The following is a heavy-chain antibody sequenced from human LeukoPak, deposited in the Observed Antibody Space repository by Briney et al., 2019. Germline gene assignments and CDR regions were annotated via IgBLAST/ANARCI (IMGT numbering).Heavy chain of an antibody. V-gene: IGHV1-2*02. J-gene: IGHJ4*02. CDR1: GCTFTGYY. CDR3: ASEPAMVTSTAPGWGY. D-gene: IGHD5-18*01. CDR2: INPNSGGT. Sequence: ASVKVSCKASGCTFTGYYMHWVRQAPGQGLEWMGWINPNSGGTNYAQKFQGRVTMTRDTSISTAYMELSRLRSDDTAVYYCASEPAMVTSTAPGWGYWGQGTLVTVSS.